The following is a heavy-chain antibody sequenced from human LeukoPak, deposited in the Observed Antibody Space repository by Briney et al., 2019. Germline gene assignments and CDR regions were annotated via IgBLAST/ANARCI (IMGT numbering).Heavy chain of an antibody. J-gene: IGHJ4*02. CDR1: GGTFSSYA. CDR2: IIPIFGTG. CDR3: ARAIGVYCSSTSCPED. D-gene: IGHD2-2*01. Sequence: SVKVSCKASGGTFSSYAISWGPQAPGQGLEWMGGIIPIFGTGNYAQKFQGRVTITADESTSTAYMELSSLRSEDTVVYYCARAIGVYCSSTSCPEDWGQGTLVTVSS. V-gene: IGHV1-69*01.